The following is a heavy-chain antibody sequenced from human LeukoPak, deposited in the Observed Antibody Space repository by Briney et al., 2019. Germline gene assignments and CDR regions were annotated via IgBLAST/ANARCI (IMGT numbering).Heavy chain of an antibody. CDR2: IILILGIA. CDR3: ASGPSRRLRFDY. J-gene: IGHJ4*02. V-gene: IGHV1-69*04. D-gene: IGHD3-22*01. Sequence: ASVKVSCKASGGTFSSYAISWVRQAPGQGLEWMGRIILILGIANYAQKFQGRVTITADKSTSTAYMELSSLRSEDTAVYYCASGPSRRLRFDYWGQGTLVTVSS. CDR1: GGTFSSYA.